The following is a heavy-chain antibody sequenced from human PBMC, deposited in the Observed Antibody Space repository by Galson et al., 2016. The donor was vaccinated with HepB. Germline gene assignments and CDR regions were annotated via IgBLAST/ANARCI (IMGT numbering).Heavy chain of an antibody. CDR3: ARQNLIGYSGYYYYGMDV. D-gene: IGHD5-12*01. CDR1: GYTFTSYD. CDR2: MNPNSDNT. J-gene: IGHJ6*02. V-gene: IGHV1-8*01. Sequence: SVKVSCKASGYTFTSYDINWVRQATGQGLEWMGWMNPNSDNTGYAQKFQGRVTMTRNTSISTAYMELSSLRSEDTAVYYCARQNLIGYSGYYYYGMDVWGQGTTVTVSS.